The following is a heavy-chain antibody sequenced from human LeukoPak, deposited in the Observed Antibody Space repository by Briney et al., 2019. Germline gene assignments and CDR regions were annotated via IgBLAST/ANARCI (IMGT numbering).Heavy chain of an antibody. CDR3: AKNRQDSGHRLPTSFDS. CDR2: IFTSGSA. D-gene: IGHD3-16*01. J-gene: IGHJ4*02. Sequence: SETLSLTCTVSGGSITSYYWSWIRQSPGKGPEWIAYIFTSGSATYNPSLRSRVALSVDTSKNQFSLKLSSVTAADTAVYYCAKNRQDSGHRLPTSFDSWGQGTLVTVSS. CDR1: GGSITSYY. V-gene: IGHV4-4*09.